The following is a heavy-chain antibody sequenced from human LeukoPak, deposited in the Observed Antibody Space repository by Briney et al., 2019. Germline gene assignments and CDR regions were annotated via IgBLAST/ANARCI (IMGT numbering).Heavy chain of an antibody. V-gene: IGHV1-69*13. Sequence: SVKVSCKASGGTFSSYAISWVRQAPGQGLEWMGGIIPIFGTANYAQKFQGRVMITADESTSTAYMELSSLRAEDTAVYYCARHLVPAAINAFDIWGQGTMVTVSS. D-gene: IGHD2-2*02. CDR3: ARHLVPAAINAFDI. J-gene: IGHJ3*02. CDR1: GGTFSSYA. CDR2: IIPIFGTA.